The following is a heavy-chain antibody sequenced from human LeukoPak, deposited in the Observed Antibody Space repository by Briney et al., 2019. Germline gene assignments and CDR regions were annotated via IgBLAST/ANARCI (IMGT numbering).Heavy chain of an antibody. CDR2: IKQDGSEK. J-gene: IGHJ5*02. CDR1: GFTFSSYW. CDR3: ARDEERTGTLVYP. Sequence: PGGSLRLSCAASGFTFSSYWMSWVRPAPGKGLEWVANIKQDGSEKYYVDSVKGRFTISRDNAKNSLYLQMNSLRAEDTAGYYCARDEERTGTLVYPWRQGTLVTVSS. V-gene: IGHV3-7*01. D-gene: IGHD1-1*01.